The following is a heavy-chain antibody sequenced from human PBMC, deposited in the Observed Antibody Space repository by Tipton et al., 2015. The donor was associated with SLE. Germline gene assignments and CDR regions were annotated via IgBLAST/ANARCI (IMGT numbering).Heavy chain of an antibody. CDR1: EFFVSNYY. V-gene: IGHV3-53*05. J-gene: IGHJ6*02. CDR2: IYGGGNT. Sequence: SLRLSCAASEFFVSNYYMSWVRLAPGKGLEWVSVIYGGGNTYYAHSVKGRFTISRDNSKNTLYLQMNSLRAEDTAVYYCTRDPGQDYYNGLDVWGQGTTVTVSS. CDR3: TRDPGQDYYNGLDV.